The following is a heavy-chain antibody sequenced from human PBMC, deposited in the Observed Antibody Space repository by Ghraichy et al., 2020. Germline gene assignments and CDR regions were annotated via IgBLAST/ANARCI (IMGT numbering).Heavy chain of an antibody. CDR2: IYPGDSDT. V-gene: IGHV5-51*01. D-gene: IGHD3-22*01. CDR3: ARLPPYYYDSSGYNQYFQH. Sequence: GESLNISCKGSGYSFTSYWIGWVRQMPGKGLEWMGIIYPGDSDTRYSPSFQGQVTISADKSISTAYLQWSSLKASDTAMYYCARLPPYYYDSSGYNQYFQHWGQGTLVTVSS. CDR1: GYSFTSYW. J-gene: IGHJ1*01.